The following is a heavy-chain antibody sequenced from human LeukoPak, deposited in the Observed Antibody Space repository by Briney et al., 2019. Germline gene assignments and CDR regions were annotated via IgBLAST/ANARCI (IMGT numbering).Heavy chain of an antibody. CDR3: AADRPHFGDFYFDY. CDR2: FDPEEAET. J-gene: IGHJ4*02. CDR1: GYTLTELS. D-gene: IGHD4-17*01. V-gene: IGHV1-24*01. Sequence: ASVKVSCEVSGYTLTELSMHWVRQAPGKGPEWMGSFDPEEAETIYAQKFQGRVTMTEDTSTDTAYMELSSLRSDDTAVYYCAADRPHFGDFYFDYWGQGTLVTVSS.